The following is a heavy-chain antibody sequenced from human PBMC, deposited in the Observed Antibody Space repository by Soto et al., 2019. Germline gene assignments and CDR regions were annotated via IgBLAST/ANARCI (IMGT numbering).Heavy chain of an antibody. D-gene: IGHD6-13*01. V-gene: IGHV3-30-3*01. J-gene: IGHJ6*02. CDR2: ISYDGSNK. CDR1: GFTFSSYA. Sequence: QVQLVESGGSVVQPGRSLRLSCAASGFTFSSYAMHWVRQAPGKGLEWVAVISYDGSNKYYADSVKGRFTISRDNSKNTLYLQMNSLRAEDTAVYYCAMIPYSSSYGGMDVWGQGTTVTVSS. CDR3: AMIPYSSSYGGMDV.